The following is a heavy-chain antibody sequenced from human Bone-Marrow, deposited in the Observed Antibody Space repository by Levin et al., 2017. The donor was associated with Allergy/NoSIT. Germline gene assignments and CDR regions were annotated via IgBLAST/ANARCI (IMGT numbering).Heavy chain of an antibody. D-gene: IGHD3-16*01. V-gene: IGHV4-30-2*06. CDR1: GGSVSSYSFY. J-gene: IGHJ3*01. CDR2: IYHSGTT. CDR3: ARGDYYDRTLDA. Sequence: SQTLSLTCTVSGGSVSSYSFYWNWIRQSPGKGLEWIGYIYHSGTTDSNPSLKRRVTISVDRSKNQFSLKLKFVTAADTAVYYCARGDYYDRTLDAWGQGTMVIVSS.